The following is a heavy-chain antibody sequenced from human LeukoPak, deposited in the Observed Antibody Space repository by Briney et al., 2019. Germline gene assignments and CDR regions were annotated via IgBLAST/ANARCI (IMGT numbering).Heavy chain of an antibody. V-gene: IGHV3-48*01. J-gene: IGHJ4*02. Sequence: EWVSYISSGSGTISYADSVKGRFTISRDNAKNSLYLQMNSLRAEDTAVYYCARTAARRFDYWGQGTLVTVSS. D-gene: IGHD6-6*01. CDR2: ISSGSGTI. CDR3: ARTAARRFDY.